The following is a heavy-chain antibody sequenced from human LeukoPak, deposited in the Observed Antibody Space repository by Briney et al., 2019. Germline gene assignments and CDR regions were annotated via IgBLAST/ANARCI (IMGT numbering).Heavy chain of an antibody. J-gene: IGHJ4*02. Sequence: PSETLSLTCTVSGVSVSSGSCNWSWIRQPPGKGLEWIGTISYSGSTYYNPSLKSRVTISVDTSKNQFSLKLSSVTAADTAVYYCARHSAYGTKADSWGQGALVTVSS. CDR1: GVSVSSGSCN. CDR3: ARHSAYGTKADS. CDR2: ISYSGST. D-gene: IGHD2-8*01. V-gene: IGHV4-39*01.